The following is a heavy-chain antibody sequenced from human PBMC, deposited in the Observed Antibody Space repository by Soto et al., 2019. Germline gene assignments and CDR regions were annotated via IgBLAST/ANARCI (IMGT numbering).Heavy chain of an antibody. Sequence: GESLKISCKGSGYSFGLYWIGWVRQMPGKGLEWMGIIYPGDSDTRYSPSFQGQVTISADKSISTAYLQWSSLKASDTAMYYCARASSSSTLYYYYYGMDVWGQGTTVTVS. J-gene: IGHJ6*02. D-gene: IGHD6-13*01. CDR1: GYSFGLYW. CDR3: ARASSSSTLYYYYYGMDV. CDR2: IYPGDSDT. V-gene: IGHV5-51*01.